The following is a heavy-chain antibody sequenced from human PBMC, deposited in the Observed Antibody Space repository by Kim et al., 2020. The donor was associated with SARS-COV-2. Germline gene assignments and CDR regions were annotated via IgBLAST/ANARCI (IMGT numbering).Heavy chain of an antibody. CDR3: ASSPLLTHWYFDL. V-gene: IGHV3-21*01. J-gene: IGHJ2*01. D-gene: IGHD7-27*01. Sequence: DDDAATGRFTTSRDNANNALYLHMNSLRVEDTAVYYCASSPLLTHWYFDLWGRGTLVTVSS.